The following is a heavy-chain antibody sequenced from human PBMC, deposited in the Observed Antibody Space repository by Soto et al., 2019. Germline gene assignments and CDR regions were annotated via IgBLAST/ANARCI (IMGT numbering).Heavy chain of an antibody. CDR2: ISGRGGNT. J-gene: IGHJ4*02. V-gene: IGHV3-23*01. CDR3: AKRGRAFRDCSGGTCSPAAFDY. D-gene: IGHD2-15*01. CDR1: GFTFSSYD. Sequence: GGSLRLSCAASGFTFSSYDMSWVRQAPGKGLEGVSAISGRGGNTYYTDSVKGRFTISKGNSKNTDYLPMNSLRAEDTDVYYCAKRGRAFRDCSGGTCSPAAFDYWGQGTMVTVP.